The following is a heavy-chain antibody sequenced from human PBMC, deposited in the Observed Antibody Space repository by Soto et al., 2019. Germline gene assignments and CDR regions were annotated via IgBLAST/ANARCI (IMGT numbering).Heavy chain of an antibody. CDR2: LSDSGFII. D-gene: IGHD2-8*01. J-gene: IGHJ4*02. V-gene: IGHV3-23*01. CDR1: GFTFNRHA. CDR3: AKVSSAWYAGFFDL. Sequence: GGSLRLSCTASGFTFNRHAMTWVRQAPGKGLEWFSGLSDSGFIIYYADSVKGRFTIPRDNSMNTLYLQMNTLRAEDTAVYYCAKVSSAWYAGFFDLWGQGTLVTVSS.